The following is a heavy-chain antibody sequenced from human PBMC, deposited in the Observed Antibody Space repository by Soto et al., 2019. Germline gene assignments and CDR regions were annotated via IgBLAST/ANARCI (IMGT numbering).Heavy chain of an antibody. CDR1: GFPFSTYA. CDR2: ISGRDGNT. V-gene: IGHV3-23*01. Sequence: PGGSLRLSCAASGFPFSTYAMTWVREPPGKGLEWVSAISGRDGNTFYADSVRGRFTISRDNSKNTLYLQMDSLRAEDTAIYYCTTATGSFETSIYYFNYWGQGSLVTVSS. J-gene: IGHJ4*02. D-gene: IGHD1-26*01. CDR3: TTATGSFETSIYYFNY.